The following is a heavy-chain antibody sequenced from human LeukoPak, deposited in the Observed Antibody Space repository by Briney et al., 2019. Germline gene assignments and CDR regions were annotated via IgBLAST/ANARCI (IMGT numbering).Heavy chain of an antibody. Sequence: PGGSLRLSCAASGFTFSDYYMSWIRQATGKGLEWVSYISSSGSTIYYADSVKGRFTISRDNAKNSLYLQMNSLRAEATAVYYCASGYSYGYGYFDFWGQGTLVTVSS. J-gene: IGHJ4*02. CDR3: ASGYSYGYGYFDF. D-gene: IGHD5-18*01. V-gene: IGHV3-11*04. CDR2: ISSSGSTI. CDR1: GFTFSDYY.